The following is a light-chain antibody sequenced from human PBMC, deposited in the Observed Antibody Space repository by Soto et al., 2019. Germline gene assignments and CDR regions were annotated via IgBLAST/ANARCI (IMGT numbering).Light chain of an antibody. Sequence: DIQMTQSPSTLSGSLGDRVTITCRASQTISSWLAWYQQKPGKAPKLLIYAASSLQSGVPSRFIGSGSGTNFTLTVSSLQPEDFATYYCQQSYSTPITFGQGTRLEI. V-gene: IGKV1-39*01. CDR2: AAS. CDR1: QTISSW. CDR3: QQSYSTPIT. J-gene: IGKJ5*01.